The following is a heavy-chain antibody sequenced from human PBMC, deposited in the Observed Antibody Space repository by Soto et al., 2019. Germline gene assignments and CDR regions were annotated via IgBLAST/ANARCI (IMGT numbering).Heavy chain of an antibody. J-gene: IGHJ4*02. D-gene: IGHD3-9*01. V-gene: IGHV4-39*01. Sequence: QLQLQESGPGLVKPSEALSLTCSVSGGSISSSSYYWGWIRQPPGKGLEWIGSIYYSGSTYYNPSIKSRVPISIDKSKNQFSLKLSSLTAADTAVYYCARLEGLATISYYFDFWGQGTLVTVSS. CDR2: IYYSGST. CDR3: ARLEGLATISYYFDF. CDR1: GGSISSSSYY.